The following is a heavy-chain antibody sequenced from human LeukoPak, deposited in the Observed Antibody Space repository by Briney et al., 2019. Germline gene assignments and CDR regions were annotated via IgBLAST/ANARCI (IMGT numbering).Heavy chain of an antibody. J-gene: IGHJ3*02. V-gene: IGHV3-7*01. Sequence: GGSLRLSCAASGFTFSSYWMSWVRQAPGKGLEWVANIKQDGSEKYYVDSVKGRFTISRDNAKNSLYLQMNSLRAEDTAVYYCARVGWSGYLDAFDIWGQGTMVTVSS. CDR1: GFTFSSYW. CDR2: IKQDGSEK. CDR3: ARVGWSGYLDAFDI. D-gene: IGHD3-3*01.